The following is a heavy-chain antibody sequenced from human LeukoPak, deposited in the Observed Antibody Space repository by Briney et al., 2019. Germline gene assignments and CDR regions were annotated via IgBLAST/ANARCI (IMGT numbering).Heavy chain of an antibody. D-gene: IGHD3-3*01. CDR3: ARDSDDFWSGYSFDY. Sequence: ASVKVSCKASGYTFTGYYMHWVRQAPGQGLEWMGWINPNSGGTNYAQKFQGWVTMTRDTSISTAYMELSRLRSDDTAVYYCARDSDDFWSGYSFDYWGQGTLVTVSS. CDR2: INPNSGGT. V-gene: IGHV1-2*04. CDR1: GYTFTGYY. J-gene: IGHJ4*02.